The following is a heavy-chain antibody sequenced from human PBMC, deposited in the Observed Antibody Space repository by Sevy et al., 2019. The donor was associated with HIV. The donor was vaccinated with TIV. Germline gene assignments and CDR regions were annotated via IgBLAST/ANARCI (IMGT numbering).Heavy chain of an antibody. CDR3: ARILSPYYGSGSYPYYYGMDV. CDR1: GFTFSSYS. V-gene: IGHV3-48*01. D-gene: IGHD3-10*01. Sequence: GGSLRLSSAASGFTFSSYSMNWVRQAPGKGLEWVSYISSSSSTIYYADSVKGRFTISRDNAKNSLYLQMNSLRAEDTAVYYCARILSPYYGSGSYPYYYGMDVWGQGTTVTVSS. J-gene: IGHJ6*02. CDR2: ISSSSSTI.